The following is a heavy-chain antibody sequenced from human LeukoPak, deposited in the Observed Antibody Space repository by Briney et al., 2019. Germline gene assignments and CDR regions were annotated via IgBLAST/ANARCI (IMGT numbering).Heavy chain of an antibody. J-gene: IGHJ3*02. V-gene: IGHV4-59*01. CDR1: GGSIGSYY. CDR2: IYYSGGT. Sequence: PSETLSLTCTVSGGSIGSYYWSWIRQPPGKGLEWIGYIYYSGGTNYNPSLKSRVTISVDTSKNQFSLKLSSVTAADTAVYYCAREEGFKQAFDIWGQGTMVTVSS. CDR3: AREEGFKQAFDI.